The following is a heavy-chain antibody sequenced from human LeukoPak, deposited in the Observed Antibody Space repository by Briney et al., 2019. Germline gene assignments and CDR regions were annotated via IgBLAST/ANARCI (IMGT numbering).Heavy chain of an antibody. CDR1: GFTVSSNY. CDR3: ARGKVVTSFDY. V-gene: IGHV3-53*01. J-gene: IGHJ4*02. Sequence: SGGSLRLSCAASGFTVSSNYMSWVRQAPGKGLEWVSVIYSGGSTYYADSVKGRFTISRDNSKNTLYLQMNSLRAEDTAVYYCARGKVVTSFDYWGQGTLVTVSS. D-gene: IGHD4-23*01. CDR2: IYSGGST.